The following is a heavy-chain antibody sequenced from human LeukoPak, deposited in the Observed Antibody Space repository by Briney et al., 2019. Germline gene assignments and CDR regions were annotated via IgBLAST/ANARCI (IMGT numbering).Heavy chain of an antibody. CDR1: GFTFSHYG. V-gene: IGHV3-23*01. Sequence: GGTLRLSCAASGFTFSHYGMNWVRHTPGKGLEWVSGIRSNGITTYYADSVKGRFTIVRDNSKNTLYVQMNSLRAEDTAVYYCAKDLMGAIDYWGQGTLVTVSS. CDR3: AKDLMGAIDY. CDR2: IRSNGITT. D-gene: IGHD2-8*01. J-gene: IGHJ4*02.